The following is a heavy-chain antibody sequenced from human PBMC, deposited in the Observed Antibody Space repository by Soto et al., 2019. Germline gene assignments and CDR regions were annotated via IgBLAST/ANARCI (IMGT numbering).Heavy chain of an antibody. V-gene: IGHV1-3*01. CDR2: INAGSGNT. Sequence: ASVKVSCKATGYTFSAYTMIWVRQAPGQSLEWMGWINAGSGNTKYSQNFQGRVSITRDTYASTVYMELTGLTSEDTAVYYCARDTDTLCPRPNDALDIWGQGTMVTVSS. D-gene: IGHD2-2*01. CDR1: GYTFSAYT. J-gene: IGHJ3*02. CDR3: ARDTDTLCPRPNDALDI.